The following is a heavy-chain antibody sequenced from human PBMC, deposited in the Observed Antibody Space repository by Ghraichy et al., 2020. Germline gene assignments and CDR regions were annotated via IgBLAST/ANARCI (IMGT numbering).Heavy chain of an antibody. V-gene: IGHV3-7*03. CDR1: EFTFSRYW. J-gene: IGHJ6*02. CDR2: MKQDGSEK. CDR3: TRDQGTQLWPPLGMDV. D-gene: IGHD5-18*01. Sequence: GGSLRLSCAASEFTFSRYWMSWVRQAPGKGLEWVANMKQDGSEKYYVDSVKGRFIISRDNAKKSLYLQMDSLRAEDTAVYYCTRDQGTQLWPPLGMDVWGQGTTVTVSS.